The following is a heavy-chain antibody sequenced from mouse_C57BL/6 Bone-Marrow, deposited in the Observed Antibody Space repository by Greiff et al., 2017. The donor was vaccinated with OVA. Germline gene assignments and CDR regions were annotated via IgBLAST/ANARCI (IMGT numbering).Heavy chain of an antibody. J-gene: IGHJ3*01. CDR2: IYPSDSET. CDR3: ARHYSRAY. D-gene: IGHD2-5*01. Sequence: VQLQQPGAELVRPGSSVKLSCKASGYTFTSYWMDWVKQRPGQGLEWIGNIYPSDSETHYNQKFKDKATLTVDKSSSTAYMQLSSLSAEDAAVYNCARHYSRAYWGQGTLVTVSA. V-gene: IGHV1-61*01. CDR1: GYTFTSYW.